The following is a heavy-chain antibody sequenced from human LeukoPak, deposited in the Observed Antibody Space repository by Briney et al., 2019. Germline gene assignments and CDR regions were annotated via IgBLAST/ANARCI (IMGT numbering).Heavy chain of an antibody. CDR1: GFTFNRYW. V-gene: IGHV3-53*01. CDR2: IYSGGST. Sequence: GGSLRLSCAASGFTFNRYWMSWVRQAPGKGLEWISVIYSGGSTYYADSVKGRFTISRDNSRNTLYLQMNSLRAEDTAVYYCARLAVAGYYFDYWGQGTLVTVSS. J-gene: IGHJ4*02. D-gene: IGHD6-19*01. CDR3: ARLAVAGYYFDY.